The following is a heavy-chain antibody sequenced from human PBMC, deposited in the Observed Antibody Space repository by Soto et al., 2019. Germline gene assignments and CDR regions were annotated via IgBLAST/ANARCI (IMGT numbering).Heavy chain of an antibody. CDR3: TTTKYYDILTGYLRGAFDI. CDR2: IKSKTDGGTT. D-gene: IGHD3-9*01. CDR1: GFTFSTHS. Sequence: GGSLRLSCAASGFTFSTHSMNWVRQAPGKGLEWVGRIKSKTDGGTTDYAAPVKGRFTISRDDSKNTLYLQMNSLKTEDTAVYYCTTTKYYDILTGYLRGAFDIWGQGTMVTVSS. V-gene: IGHV3-15*01. J-gene: IGHJ3*02.